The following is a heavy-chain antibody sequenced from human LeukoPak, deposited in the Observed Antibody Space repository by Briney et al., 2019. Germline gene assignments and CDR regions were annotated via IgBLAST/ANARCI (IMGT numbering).Heavy chain of an antibody. CDR2: INPSGTST. CDR3: AAHLQNWGPFDY. J-gene: IGHJ4*02. CDR1: GYTFTSYG. D-gene: IGHD7-27*01. Sequence: GASVKVSCKASGYTFTSYGISWVRQAPGQGLEWMGTINPSGTSTNYAQKFQGRVTMTRDTSTSTVYIELSGLRSEDTAVYYCAAHLQNWGPFDYWGQGTLVTVSS. V-gene: IGHV1-46*03.